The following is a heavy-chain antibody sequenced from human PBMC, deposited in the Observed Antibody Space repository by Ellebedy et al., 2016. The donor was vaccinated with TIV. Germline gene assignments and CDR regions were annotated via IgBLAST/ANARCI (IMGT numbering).Heavy chain of an antibody. D-gene: IGHD4-17*01. CDR3: AGHPYGDYTNNFAP. CDR1: GASISSSGSY. V-gene: IGHV4-39*01. Sequence: MPSETLSPTCPVPGASISSSGSYWGWIRQPPGKGLEWIGRIHYSGSTYYNPSLKSRVTISVDTSKNQFSVKLSSVNASNTAVYYCAGHPYGDYTNNFAPWGQGTLVTVSS. CDR2: IHYSGST. J-gene: IGHJ5*02.